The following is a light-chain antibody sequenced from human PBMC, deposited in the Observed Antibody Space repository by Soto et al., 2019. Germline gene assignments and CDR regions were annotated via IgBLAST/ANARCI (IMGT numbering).Light chain of an antibody. CDR3: QHYDTFSWA. Sequence: DIQMTQSPSTLSASVGDRVTITCRASQNIDISLAWFQQRPGQAPKVLIYAASGLASGVPSTFSGSGSGTECTLTISSLQPDDFATYFCQHYDTFSWAFGQGTKVDIK. V-gene: IGKV1-5*01. CDR2: AAS. CDR1: QNIDIS. J-gene: IGKJ1*01.